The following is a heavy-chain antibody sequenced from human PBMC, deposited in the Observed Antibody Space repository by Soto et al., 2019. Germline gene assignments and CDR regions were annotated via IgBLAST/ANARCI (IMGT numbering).Heavy chain of an antibody. J-gene: IGHJ5*02. CDR3: ARALYDYVWGSYRRPLGWFDP. Sequence: PSETLSLTCAVYGGSFSGYYWSWIRQPPGKGLEWIGGINHSGSTNYNLSLKSRVTISVDTSKNQFSLKLSSVTAADTAVYYCARALYDYVWGSYRRPLGWFDPWGQGTLVTVSS. V-gene: IGHV4-34*01. D-gene: IGHD3-16*02. CDR2: INHSGST. CDR1: GGSFSGYY.